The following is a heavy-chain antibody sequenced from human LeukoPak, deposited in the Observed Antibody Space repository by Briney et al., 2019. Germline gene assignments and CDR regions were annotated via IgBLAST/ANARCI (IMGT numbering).Heavy chain of an antibody. Sequence: GGSLRLSCAASGFTFSSYMMTWVRQAPGKGLEWAANIKPDGGEKFYVDSVRGRFTISRDNAKNSLYLQMNSLRAEDTAVYFCSRAHSGYSRAWDDAFDIWGQGTMVTVSS. CDR2: IKPDGGEK. J-gene: IGHJ3*02. CDR3: SRAHSGYSRAWDDAFDI. CDR1: GFTFSSYM. V-gene: IGHV3-7*01. D-gene: IGHD6-19*01.